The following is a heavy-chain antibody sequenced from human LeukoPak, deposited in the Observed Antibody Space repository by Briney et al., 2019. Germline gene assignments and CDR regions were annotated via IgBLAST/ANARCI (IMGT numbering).Heavy chain of an antibody. V-gene: IGHV4-38-2*02. CDR2: IYHSGCT. CDR3: ARLRITFGGVIAHGDY. D-gene: IGHD3-16*02. Sequence: SETLSLTCTVSGYSISSGYYWGWIRQPPGKGLGWIGSIYHSGCTYYNPSLKSRVTISVDTSKNQFSLKLSSVTAADTAVYYCARLRITFGGVIAHGDYWGQGTLVTVSS. CDR1: GYSISSGYY. J-gene: IGHJ4*02.